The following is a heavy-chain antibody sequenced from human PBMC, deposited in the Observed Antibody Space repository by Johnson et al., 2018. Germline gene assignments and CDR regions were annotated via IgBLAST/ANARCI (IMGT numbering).Heavy chain of an antibody. D-gene: IGHD4-17*01. CDR1: SDSIGSGDFY. CDR3: ARDAYGNPLDS. Sequence: QVQLQESGPGLVKPSQTLSLTCTVSSDSIGSGDFYWSWIRQPPGRGLEWIGYISDSGRTYYNPSLKSRGTISEDTSKTQFSLKLTSVPAADTAVYFCARDAYGNPLDSWGHGTMVTVSS. V-gene: IGHV4-30-4*01. J-gene: IGHJ3*02. CDR2: ISDSGRT.